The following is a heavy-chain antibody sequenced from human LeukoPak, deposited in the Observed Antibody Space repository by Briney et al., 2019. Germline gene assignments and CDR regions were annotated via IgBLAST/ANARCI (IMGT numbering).Heavy chain of an antibody. CDR2: INPSGGST. V-gene: IGHV1-46*01. Sequence: ASVTVSCTASGYTFTSYYMHWVRQAPGQGLEWMGIINPSGGSTSYAQKFQGRVTTTRDTSTSTVYMELSSLRSEDTAVYYCARALNYDFWSGYYGYFDYWGQGTLVTVSS. CDR1: GYTFTSYY. CDR3: ARALNYDFWSGYYGYFDY. D-gene: IGHD3-3*01. J-gene: IGHJ4*02.